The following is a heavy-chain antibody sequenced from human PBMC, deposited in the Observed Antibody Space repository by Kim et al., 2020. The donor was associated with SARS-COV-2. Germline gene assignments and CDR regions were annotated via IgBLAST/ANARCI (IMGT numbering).Heavy chain of an antibody. CDR1: GVSIDSSDPH. CDR3: ARHTPRSHCYF. V-gene: IGHV4-39*01. CDR2: IYYSATT. J-gene: IGHJ4*03. Sequence: SETLSLTCTVSGVSIDSSDPHWGRLPQPPGMVLEWIGSIYYSATTYYNPSLNRLITSTADTNSNLFSQRISLTTAATTALYYCARHTPRSHCYF.